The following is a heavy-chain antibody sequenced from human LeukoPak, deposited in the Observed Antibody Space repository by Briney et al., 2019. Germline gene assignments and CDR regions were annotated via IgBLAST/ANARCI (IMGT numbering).Heavy chain of an antibody. V-gene: IGHV4-59*08. CDR2: IYYSGST. CDR3: ARLRYPQTPNAFDV. J-gene: IGHJ3*01. CDR1: GGSISSYY. D-gene: IGHD4-23*01. Sequence: SDTLSLTCTVSGGSISSYYWSWLRQPPGKGLDWIGYIYYSGSTNYNPSLKSRVTISVDTSKNQFSLKLNSVTAADPAVYYCARLRYPQTPNAFDVWGQGTMVTVSS.